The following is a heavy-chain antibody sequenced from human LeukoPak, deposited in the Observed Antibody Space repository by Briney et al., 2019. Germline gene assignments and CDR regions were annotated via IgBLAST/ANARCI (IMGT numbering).Heavy chain of an antibody. D-gene: IGHD7-27*01. Sequence: GGSLRLSCAASGFTFSNYWMHWVRHVPGKGPVWVAAIKFDGSDTAYADSVEGRFTISRDNAKNMLYLQMYSLRVEDMAVYYCVRDFKDWGVWGQGTLVTVSS. V-gene: IGHV3-74*03. J-gene: IGHJ4*02. CDR2: IKFDGSDT. CDR1: GFTFSNYW. CDR3: VRDFKDWGV.